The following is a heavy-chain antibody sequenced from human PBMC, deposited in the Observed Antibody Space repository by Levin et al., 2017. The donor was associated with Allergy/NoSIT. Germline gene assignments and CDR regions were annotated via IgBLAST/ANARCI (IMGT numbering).Heavy chain of an antibody. V-gene: IGHV1-2*02. CDR3: ARDVAPPGHWYFDL. CDR2: ISPRNGET. CDR1: GYRFTAYF. J-gene: IGHJ2*01. Sequence: GESLKISCKASGYRFTAYFIHWVRQAPGQGFEWMGWISPRNGETNFAERFRGRVSMTRDTSISTVYMEMTTLASDDTAVYYCARDVAPPGHWYFDLWGRGTLVTVSS.